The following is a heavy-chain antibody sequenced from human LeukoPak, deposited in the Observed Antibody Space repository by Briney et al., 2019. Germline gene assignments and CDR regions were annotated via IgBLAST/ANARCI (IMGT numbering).Heavy chain of an antibody. CDR3: ARMGPPGMTTDYFDY. Sequence: GGSLRLSCAASGFTVSSNYMNWIRQAPGKELEWVSYISSFRSYTTYTNYADSVKGRFTISRDNAKNSLYLQMNSLRAEDTAVYYCARMGPPGMTTDYFDYWGQGTLVTVSS. D-gene: IGHD4-17*01. CDR1: GFTVSSNY. V-gene: IGHV3-11*03. CDR2: ISSFRSY. J-gene: IGHJ4*02.